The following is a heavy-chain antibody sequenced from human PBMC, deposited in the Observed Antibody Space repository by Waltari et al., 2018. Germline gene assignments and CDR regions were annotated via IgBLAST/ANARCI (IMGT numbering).Heavy chain of an antibody. Sequence: EVQLVESGGGLVQPGGSLRLSCAASGFTFSSYWMSWVRQAPGKGLEWVANIKQDGSEKYYVDSVKGRFTISRDNAKNSLYLQMNSLRAEDTAVYYCARDYKAARYYYYYMDVWGKGTTVTVSS. V-gene: IGHV3-7*01. D-gene: IGHD6-6*01. CDR1: GFTFSSYW. J-gene: IGHJ6*03. CDR3: ARDYKAARYYYYYMDV. CDR2: IKQDGSEK.